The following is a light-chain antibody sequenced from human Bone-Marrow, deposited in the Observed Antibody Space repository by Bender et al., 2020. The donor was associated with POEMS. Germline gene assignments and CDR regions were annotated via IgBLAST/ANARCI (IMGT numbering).Light chain of an antibody. CDR1: NIEVKR. V-gene: IGLV3-21*02. CDR3: QVWDKSNGHPAV. Sequence: SYVLTQPPSVSVPPGQAAWITCGGENIEVKRVQWYQQRPGQAPVLVLYDDSARPSGISARFSGSNSGNTATLTISRVEAGDEADYYCQVWDKSNGHPAVFGGGTKLTVL. J-gene: IGLJ2*01. CDR2: DDS.